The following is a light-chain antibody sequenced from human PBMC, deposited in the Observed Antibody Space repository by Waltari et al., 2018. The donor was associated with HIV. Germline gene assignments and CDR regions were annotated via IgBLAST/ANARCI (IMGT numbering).Light chain of an antibody. V-gene: IGKV3-15*01. CDR3: QHYNDWPIT. Sequence: IVMTQSPATLSVSPGERATLSCRASQSVSSNLAWYQQIPGQAPRLLIYDASTRATGSPARFSGSGSGTEFTLTISSLQSEDFAIYYCQHYNDWPITFGQGTRLEIK. J-gene: IGKJ5*01. CDR2: DAS. CDR1: QSVSSN.